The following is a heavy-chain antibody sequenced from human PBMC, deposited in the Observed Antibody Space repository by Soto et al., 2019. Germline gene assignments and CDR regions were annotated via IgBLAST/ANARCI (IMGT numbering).Heavy chain of an antibody. CDR1: GGSITNYY. V-gene: IGHV4-59*01. J-gene: IGHJ4*02. D-gene: IGHD5-12*01. CDR2: VYYSGST. CDR3: AKSRPSDADGYTLDF. Sequence: PSETLSLTCTISGGSITNYYWSWIRQPPGKGLEWIGYVYYSGSTKYNPSLESRVTISADTSKNQFSLRVTSVTAADTALYYCAKSRPSDADGYTLDFWGQGIPVTVSS.